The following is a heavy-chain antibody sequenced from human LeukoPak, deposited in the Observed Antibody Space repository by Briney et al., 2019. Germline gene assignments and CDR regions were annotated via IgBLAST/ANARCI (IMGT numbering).Heavy chain of an antibody. CDR3: ARSVLVAAILGY. V-gene: IGHV1-2*02. D-gene: IGHD2-15*01. CDR1: GYTFTSYA. Sequence: ASVKVSCKASGYTFTSYAMHWVRQAPGQGLEWMGWINPNSGGTNYAQKFQGRVTMTRDTSISTAYMELSRLRSDDTAVYYCARSVLVAAILGYWGQGTLVTVSS. J-gene: IGHJ4*02. CDR2: INPNSGGT.